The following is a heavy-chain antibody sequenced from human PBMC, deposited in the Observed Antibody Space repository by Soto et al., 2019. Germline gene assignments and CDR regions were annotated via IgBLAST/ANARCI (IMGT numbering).Heavy chain of an antibody. Sequence: SETLSLTCTVSGGSISSYYWTWIRQPPGKGLEWMGYIYYSGSTNYNPSLKSRVTISVDTSKNQFSLKLSSVTAAATAVYYCAREGGIVGATTVDYWGQGTLVTVSS. D-gene: IGHD1-26*01. CDR3: AREGGIVGATTVDY. J-gene: IGHJ4*02. CDR1: GGSISSYY. CDR2: IYYSGST. V-gene: IGHV4-59*12.